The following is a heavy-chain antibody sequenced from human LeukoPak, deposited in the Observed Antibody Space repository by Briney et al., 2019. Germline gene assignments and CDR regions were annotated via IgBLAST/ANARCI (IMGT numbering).Heavy chain of an antibody. V-gene: IGHV4-39*01. J-gene: IGHJ4*02. CDR2: IYYSGST. D-gene: IGHD2-2*02. CDR3: ARLRPLSCSSTSCYIGIGSYFDY. CDR1: GGSISSSSYY. Sequence: SETLSLTCTVSGGSISSSSYYWGWIRQPPGKGLEWIGSIYYSGSTYYNPSLKSRVTIYVDTSKNQFSLKLSSVTAADTAVYYCARLRPLSCSSTSCYIGIGSYFDYWGQGTLVTVSS.